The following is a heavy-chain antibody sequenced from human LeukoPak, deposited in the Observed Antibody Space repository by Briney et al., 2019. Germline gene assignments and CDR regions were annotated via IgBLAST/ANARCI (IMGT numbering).Heavy chain of an antibody. CDR3: ARDKDDHYYMDV. J-gene: IGHJ6*03. CDR2: TYYSGST. V-gene: IGHV4-30-4*07. Sequence: SQTLSLTCAVSGGSISSGGYSWSWIRQPPGKGLEWIGYTYYSGSTYYNPSLKSRVTISVDTSKNQFSLKLSSVTAADTAVYYCARDKDDHYYMDVWGKGTTVTVSS. CDR1: GGSISSGGYS. D-gene: IGHD3-3*01.